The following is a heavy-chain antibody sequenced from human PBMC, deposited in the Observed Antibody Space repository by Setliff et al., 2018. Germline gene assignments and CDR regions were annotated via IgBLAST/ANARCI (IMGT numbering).Heavy chain of an antibody. CDR1: GDSISSGSYY. D-gene: IGHD6-19*01. Sequence: SETLSLTCTVSGDSISSGSYYWTWIRQPAGKGLEWIGHFHTGGSTNYNRSLGSRVSISVDTSKNQFSLKLSSVTAADTAVYYCASQEPLYSSGWYYFDYWGQGTLVTV. CDR2: FHTGGST. J-gene: IGHJ4*02. V-gene: IGHV4-61*09. CDR3: ASQEPLYSSGWYYFDY.